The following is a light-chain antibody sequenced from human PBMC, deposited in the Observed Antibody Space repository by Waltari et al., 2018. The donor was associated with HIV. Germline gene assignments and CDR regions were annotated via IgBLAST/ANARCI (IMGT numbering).Light chain of an antibody. V-gene: IGLV3-19*01. CDR3: NSRDSSDNHRRV. CDR2: DKN. J-gene: IGLJ3*02. CDR1: RLRSYY. Sequence: SSELTQDPAVSVALGQTVRITCQGDRLRSYYASWYQQKPGQAPVLIIYDKNNRPSESPDRFAGSSSGNTASLTITGAQAEDEADYYCNSRDSSDNHRRVFGGGTKLTVL.